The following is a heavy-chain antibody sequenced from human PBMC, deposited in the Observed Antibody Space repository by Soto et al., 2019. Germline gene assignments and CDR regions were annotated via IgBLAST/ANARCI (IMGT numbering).Heavy chain of an antibody. CDR3: AKQQGPGTPYYYAMDV. CDR1: GFTFSSYA. Sequence: GGSLRLSCAASGFTFSSYAMSWVRQAPGKGLEWVSVIRSSGDRTYYADSVKGRFTISRDNSKNTLYMQMNSLRAEDTAVYYCAKQQGPGTPYYYAMDVWGQGTTVIVSS. CDR2: IRSSGDRT. J-gene: IGHJ6*02. D-gene: IGHD1-1*01. V-gene: IGHV3-23*01.